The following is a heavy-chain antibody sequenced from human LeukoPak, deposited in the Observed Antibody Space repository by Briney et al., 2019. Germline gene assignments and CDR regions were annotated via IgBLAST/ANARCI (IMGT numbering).Heavy chain of an antibody. J-gene: IGHJ4*02. CDR2: IKQDGSDK. V-gene: IGHV3-7*01. Sequence: GGSLRLSCAASGFTYNSYWMSWVRQAPGKGLEWVANIKQDGSDKYYVESEKGRFTISRDNAKNSLYLQMSSLRGEDTAVYYCARFNYGSGSYYGYFDYWGQGTLVTVSS. CDR3: ARFNYGSGSYYGYFDY. D-gene: IGHD3-10*01. CDR1: GFTYNSYW.